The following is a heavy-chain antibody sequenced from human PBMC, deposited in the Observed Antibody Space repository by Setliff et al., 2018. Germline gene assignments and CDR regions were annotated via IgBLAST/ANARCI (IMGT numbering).Heavy chain of an antibody. CDR3: VKDGMGPTYTYFCDY. V-gene: IGHV3-23*01. Sequence: PGGSLRLSCVASGFTFSNYAMSWVRLAPGEGPEWVSTISGSGDSIYYADAIRGRFTISRDNSKKSLYLQANGLRAEDTAVYYCVKDGMGPTYTYFCDYWGQGSQVTVSS. CDR1: GFTFSNYA. D-gene: IGHD1-26*01. CDR2: ISGSGDSI. J-gene: IGHJ4*02.